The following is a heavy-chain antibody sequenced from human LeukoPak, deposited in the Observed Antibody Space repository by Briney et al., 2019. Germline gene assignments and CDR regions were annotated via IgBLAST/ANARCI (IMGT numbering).Heavy chain of an antibody. CDR2: ISSSGSTI. V-gene: IGHV3-48*03. CDR1: GFTFSSYE. Sequence: GGSLRLSCAASGFTFSSYEMNWVRQAPGKGLEWVSYISSSGSTIYYADSVKGRFTISRDNSKNTLYLQMNSLRAEDTAVYYCAKYPVVNPFFWDPHDAFDIWGQGTMVTVSS. D-gene: IGHD3-22*01. CDR3: AKYPVVNPFFWDPHDAFDI. J-gene: IGHJ3*02.